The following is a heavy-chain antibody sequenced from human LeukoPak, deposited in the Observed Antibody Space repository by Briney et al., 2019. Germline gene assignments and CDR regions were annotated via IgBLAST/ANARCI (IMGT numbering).Heavy chain of an antibody. CDR2: ISSSSSTI. J-gene: IGHJ4*02. V-gene: IGHV3-48*01. CDR3: ARGGKASMTMIVVGPRGTFDY. CDR1: GFTFSSYS. D-gene: IGHD3-22*01. Sequence: PGGSLRLSCAASGFTFSSYSMNWVRQAPGKGLEWVSYISSSSSTIYYADPVKGRFTISRDNAKNSLFLQMNSLRAEDTAVYYCARGGKASMTMIVVGPRGTFDYWGQGTLVTVSS.